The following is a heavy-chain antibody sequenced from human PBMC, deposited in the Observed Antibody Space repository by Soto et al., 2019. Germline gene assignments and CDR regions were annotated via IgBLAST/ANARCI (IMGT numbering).Heavy chain of an antibody. J-gene: IGHJ6*02. CDR3: ASLIAAAGPPHSPRYYYGMDV. Sequence: QVQLVQSGAEVKKPGSSVKVSCKASGGTFSSYAISWVRQAPGQGLEWMGGIIPIFGTADYAQKFQGRVTITADEYTSTAYMVLSSMRSEDTAVYYCASLIAAAGPPHSPRYYYGMDVWGQGTTVTVSS. CDR1: GGTFSSYA. CDR2: IIPIFGTA. D-gene: IGHD6-13*01. V-gene: IGHV1-69*12.